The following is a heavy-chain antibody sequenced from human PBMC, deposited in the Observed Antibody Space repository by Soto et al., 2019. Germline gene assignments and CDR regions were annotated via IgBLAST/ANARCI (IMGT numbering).Heavy chain of an antibody. CDR3: XTXSSLGAPR. D-gene: IGHD3-16*01. J-gene: IGHJ4*02. CDR1: GFTFGHFW. CDR2: IKSKTDGGTS. Sequence: EVQLVESGGGLVKPGGSLRLSCAASGFTFGHFWISWVRQAPGKGLEWVGRIKSKTDGGTSDYAAPVKGRFTISRXXXXXXXXXXXXXXXXXXXXXXXXXTXSSLGAPRWGQGTLVTVSS. V-gene: IGHV3-15*01.